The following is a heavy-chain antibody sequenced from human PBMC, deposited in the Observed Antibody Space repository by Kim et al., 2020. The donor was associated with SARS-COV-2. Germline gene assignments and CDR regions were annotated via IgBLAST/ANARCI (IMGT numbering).Heavy chain of an antibody. CDR3: ARDSHTSYLIGLGMDT. CDR1: GFTFSSYW. Sequence: GGSLRLSCAASGFTFSSYWMSWVRQPPGKGLEWVANIKQDGSEKYYVDSVKGRFTSSRDNAKNSLYLQRNSLRAEDAAVYYCARDSHTSYLIGLGMDTWGQGTPVTGSS. J-gene: IGHJ6*02. CDR2: IKQDGSEK. D-gene: IGHD2-21*01. V-gene: IGHV3-7*01.